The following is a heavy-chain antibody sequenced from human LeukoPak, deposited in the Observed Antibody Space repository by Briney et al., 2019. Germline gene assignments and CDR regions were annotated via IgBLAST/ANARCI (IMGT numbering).Heavy chain of an antibody. V-gene: IGHV1-8*02. CDR2: MNPNSGNT. Sequence: ASVKVSCKAYGYTFKNYDINWVRQATGQGLEWMGWMNPNSGNTGFAQKFQDRASMTRDTSINTAYMELTSLRSGDTAVYYCARATPGGLHGYSFDYWGQGTVVTVYS. D-gene: IGHD5-24*01. J-gene: IGHJ4*02. CDR1: GYTFKNYD. CDR3: ARATPGGLHGYSFDY.